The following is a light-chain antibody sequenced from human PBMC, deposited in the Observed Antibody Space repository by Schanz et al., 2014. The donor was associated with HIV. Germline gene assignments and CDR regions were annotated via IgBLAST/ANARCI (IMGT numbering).Light chain of an antibody. CDR3: QQYNDWPLT. CDR1: QSISSW. Sequence: DIQMTQSPSTLSASVGDRVTITCRASQSISSWLAWYQQKPGKAPKLLIYKASNLESGVPSRFSASGSGTEFTLTISSLQSEDFAIYHCQQYNDWPLTFGQGTKLDIK. V-gene: IGKV1-5*03. CDR2: KAS. J-gene: IGKJ2*01.